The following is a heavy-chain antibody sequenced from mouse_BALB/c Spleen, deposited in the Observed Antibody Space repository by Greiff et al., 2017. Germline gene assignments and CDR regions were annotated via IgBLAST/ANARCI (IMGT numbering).Heavy chain of an antibody. V-gene: IGHV1-54*03. J-gene: IGHJ2*01. CDR1: GYAFTNYL. D-gene: IGHD1-1*01. CDR3: ARSPITTGVDDY. Sequence: QVQLQQSGAELVRPGTSVKVSCKASGYAFTNYLIEWVKQRPGQGLEWIGVINPGSGGTNYNEKFKGKATLTADKSSSTAYMQLSSLTSDDSAVYFCARSPITTGVDDYWGQGTTLTVSS. CDR2: INPGSGGT.